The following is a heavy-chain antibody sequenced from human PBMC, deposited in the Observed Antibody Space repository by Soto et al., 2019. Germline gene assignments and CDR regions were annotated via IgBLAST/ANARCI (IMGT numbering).Heavy chain of an antibody. V-gene: IGHV4-59*01. CDR2: IYYSGST. CDR1: GGSISSYY. D-gene: IGHD5-12*01. J-gene: IGHJ4*02. Sequence: SETLSLTCTVSGGSISSYYWSWIRQPPGKGLEWIGYIYYSGSTNYNPSLKSRVTISVDTSKNQFSLKLSSVTAADTAVYYCARGNVDIVATTYFDYWGQGTLVTVSS. CDR3: ARGNVDIVATTYFDY.